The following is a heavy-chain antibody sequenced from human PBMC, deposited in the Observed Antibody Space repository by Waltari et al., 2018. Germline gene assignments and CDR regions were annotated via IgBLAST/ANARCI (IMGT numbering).Heavy chain of an antibody. V-gene: IGHV4-4*07. Sequence: QVQLQESGPGLVKPSETLSLTCTVPGGFLRDSLSFSVWVWIRQPAGKGLEYIGGIFPTGGSRYNPSLKSRVTMSLDMSENQFSLKLTSVTAADTAVYYCARDITYNWSDRDWLAPWGQGTLVVVSS. D-gene: IGHD1-1*01. CDR2: IFPTGGS. CDR1: GGFLRDSLSFSV. CDR3: ARDITYNWSDRDWLAP. J-gene: IGHJ5*02.